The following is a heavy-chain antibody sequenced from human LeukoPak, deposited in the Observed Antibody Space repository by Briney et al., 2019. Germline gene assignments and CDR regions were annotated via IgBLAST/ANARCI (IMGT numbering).Heavy chain of an antibody. J-gene: IGHJ6*02. D-gene: IGHD6-13*01. CDR3: ARDPLSSSWSTYYYGLDV. V-gene: IGHV1-18*01. CDR1: GYTFTSYA. CDR2: ISAYSGDT. Sequence: RASVKVSRKASGYTFTSYAVSWVRQAPGQGLEWMGWISAYSGDTNYAQNLQGRVSMTTDTSTSTAYMELRSLRSDDTAVYYCARDPLSSSWSTYYYGLDVWGQGTTVTVSS.